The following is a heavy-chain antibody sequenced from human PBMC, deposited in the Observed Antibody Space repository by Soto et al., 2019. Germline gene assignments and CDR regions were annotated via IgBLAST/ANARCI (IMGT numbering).Heavy chain of an antibody. Sequence: SETLSLTCTVSGGSISSYYWSWIRQHPGKGLEYIGYIYYSGSTNYNPSLKSRVTISVDTSKNQFSLNLNSVTAADTAVYYCARLGCSGGSCPFDPWGQGTLVTVSS. D-gene: IGHD2-15*01. CDR2: IYYSGST. CDR1: GGSISSYY. CDR3: ARLGCSGGSCPFDP. J-gene: IGHJ5*02. V-gene: IGHV4-59*08.